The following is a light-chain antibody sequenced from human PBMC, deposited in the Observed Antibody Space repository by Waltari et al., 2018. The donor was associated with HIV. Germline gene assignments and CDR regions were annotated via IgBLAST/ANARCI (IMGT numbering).Light chain of an antibody. V-gene: IGLV2-8*01. CDR1: SSAVGGYNY. CDR2: EVS. CDR3: SSYAGSNNLGV. J-gene: IGLJ2*01. Sequence: QSALTQPPSASGSPGQSVTISCTGTSSAVGGYNYVSWYQQHPGNAPKLMIYEVSKRPSGVPDRFSGSKSGNTASLTVSGLQAEDEADYYCSSYAGSNNLGVFGGGTKLTVL.